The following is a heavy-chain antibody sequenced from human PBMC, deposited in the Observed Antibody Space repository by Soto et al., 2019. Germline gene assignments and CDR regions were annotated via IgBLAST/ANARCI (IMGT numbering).Heavy chain of an antibody. D-gene: IGHD6-19*01. V-gene: IGHV3-23*01. Sequence: PGGSLRLSYAASGFSFSSYAMSWVRQAPGKGLEWVSAISGSGGSTYYADSVKGRFTISTDNSKNTLYLQMTSLRAEDTAVYYCAKVIAVAGRSYYYGMDVWGQGTTVTVSS. CDR3: AKVIAVAGRSYYYGMDV. CDR1: GFSFSSYA. J-gene: IGHJ6*02. CDR2: ISGSGGST.